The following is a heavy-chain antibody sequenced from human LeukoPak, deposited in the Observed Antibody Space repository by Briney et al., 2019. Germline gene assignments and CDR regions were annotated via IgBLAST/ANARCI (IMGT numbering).Heavy chain of an antibody. J-gene: IGHJ4*02. CDR3: ARGPXTGYEXLWFGELHFDY. CDR1: GYTFTSYG. Sequence: ASVKVSCKASGYTFTSYGISWVRQAPGQGLEWMGWISAYNGNTNYAQKLQGRVTMTTDTSTSTAYMELRSLRSDDTAVYYCARGPXTGYEXLWFGELHFDYWGQGTLVTVSS. D-gene: IGHD3-10*01. V-gene: IGHV1-18*01. CDR2: ISAYNGNT.